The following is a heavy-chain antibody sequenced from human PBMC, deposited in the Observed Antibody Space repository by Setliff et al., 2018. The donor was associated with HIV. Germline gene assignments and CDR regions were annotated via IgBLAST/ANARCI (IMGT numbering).Heavy chain of an antibody. CDR3: ARALAGGSGWNYFDL. J-gene: IGHJ4*02. V-gene: IGHV4-61*09. Sequence: SETLSLTCTVSGASFIRSRYDWSWIRQPAGKGLEWIGHVYTTGSASYNPSLESRVTILDALSKNQFSLNLDSVTAADTAVYFCARALAGGSGWNYFDLWGPGTLVTVSS. D-gene: IGHD6-19*01. CDR1: GASFIRSRYD. CDR2: VYTTGSA.